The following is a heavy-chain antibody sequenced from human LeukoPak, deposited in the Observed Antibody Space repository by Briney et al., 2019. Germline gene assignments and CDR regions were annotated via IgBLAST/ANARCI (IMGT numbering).Heavy chain of an antibody. V-gene: IGHV4-59*08. D-gene: IGHD2-2*01. CDR3: ARHGRKFCSSTSCAHYFDY. CDR2: ISYSGST. CDR1: GGSISSYY. J-gene: IGHJ4*02. Sequence: KPSETLSLTRTVSGGSISSYYWSWIRQPPGKGLEWIGYISYSGSTNYNPSLKRRVTISVDTSKNQFSLQLSSVTAADTAVYYCARHGRKFCSSTSCAHYFDYWGQGTLVAVSS.